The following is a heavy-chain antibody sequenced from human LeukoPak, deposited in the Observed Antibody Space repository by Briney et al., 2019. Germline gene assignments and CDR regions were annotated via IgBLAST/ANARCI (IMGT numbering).Heavy chain of an antibody. Sequence: GGSLRLSCAASGFTFSNAWMSWVRQAPGKGLEWVSYIRSSGTSTDYTGSVKGRFTISRDNAKNSLYLQMNSLRAEDTAVYYCARMNYVSSGWGAPFDYWGQGTLVTVSS. CDR3: ARMNYVSSGWGAPFDY. CDR2: IRSSGTST. V-gene: IGHV3-11*04. D-gene: IGHD1-7*01. J-gene: IGHJ4*02. CDR1: GFTFSNAW.